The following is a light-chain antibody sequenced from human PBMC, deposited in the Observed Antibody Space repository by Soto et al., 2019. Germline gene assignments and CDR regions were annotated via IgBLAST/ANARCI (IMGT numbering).Light chain of an antibody. Sequence: EIVLTQSPATLSLSPGERATLSCRASQSVSSYLAWYQQKPGQARRLLIYGASNRATGIPDRFSGSGSGTEFTLTINSLQSEDFAVYYCQQSHNWYTFGQGTKVDIK. V-gene: IGKV3D-15*01. CDR1: QSVSSY. J-gene: IGKJ2*01. CDR3: QQSHNWYT. CDR2: GAS.